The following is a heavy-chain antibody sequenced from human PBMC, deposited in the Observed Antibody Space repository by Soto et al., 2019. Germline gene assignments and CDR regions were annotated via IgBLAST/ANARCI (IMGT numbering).Heavy chain of an antibody. J-gene: IGHJ6*02. Sequence: QAQLVQSGAEVKKPGASVKVSCKASGYTFYSHSISWVRQAPGQGLEWMGRISADNGNTKYAQKVRGRVTMXTXTXSSTVYMELRNLRSDDTAVYYCARCIQQDYYYGMDVWGQGTTVTVSS. D-gene: IGHD5-18*01. CDR2: ISADNGNT. V-gene: IGHV1-18*01. CDR1: GYTFYSHS. CDR3: ARCIQQDYYYGMDV.